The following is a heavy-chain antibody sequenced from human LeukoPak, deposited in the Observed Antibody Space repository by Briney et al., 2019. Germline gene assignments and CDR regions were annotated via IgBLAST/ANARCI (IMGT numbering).Heavy chain of an antibody. CDR1: GFTFSSYW. CDR3: ARDSAYDTTFDY. Sequence: PGGSLRLSCAASGFTFSSYWMHWVRQAPGKGLVWVSRINNDGGSTSYADSVKGRFTISRDNAKNTLYLQMNSLRAEDTAVYYCARDSAYDTTFDYWGQGTLVTVSS. V-gene: IGHV3-74*01. J-gene: IGHJ4*02. CDR2: INNDGGST. D-gene: IGHD3-9*01.